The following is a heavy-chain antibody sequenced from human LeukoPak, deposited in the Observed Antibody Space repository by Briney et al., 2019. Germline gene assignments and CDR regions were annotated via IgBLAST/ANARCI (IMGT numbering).Heavy chain of an antibody. J-gene: IGHJ2*01. D-gene: IGHD4-17*01. CDR2: ISGSGGST. V-gene: IGHV3-23*01. CDR3: AKALDSLDYVRRNSFWYFDL. Sequence: SGGSLRLSCAASGFTFSSYAMSWVRQAPGKGLEWVSAISGSGGSTYYADSVKGRFTISRDNSKNTLYLQMNSLRAEDTAVYYCAKALDSLDYVRRNSFWYFDLWGRGTLVTVSS. CDR1: GFTFSSYA.